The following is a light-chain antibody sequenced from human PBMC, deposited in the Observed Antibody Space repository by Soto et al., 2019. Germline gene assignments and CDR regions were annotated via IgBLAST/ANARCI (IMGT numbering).Light chain of an antibody. CDR3: QVWDSSSDHPVV. CDR2: DDS. J-gene: IGLJ2*01. V-gene: IGLV3-21*02. CDR1: NIGNKG. Sequence: LTQPPSVSVAPGQTATITCGGHNIGNKGVHWYQQKPGRAPVLVVYDDSYRPSGVPERFSGSNSGNTATLTISRVEAGDEADYCCQVWDSSSDHPVVFGGGTKLTVL.